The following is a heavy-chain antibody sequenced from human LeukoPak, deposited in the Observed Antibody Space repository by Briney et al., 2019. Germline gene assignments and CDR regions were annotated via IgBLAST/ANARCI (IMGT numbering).Heavy chain of an antibody. J-gene: IGHJ4*02. D-gene: IGHD1-20*01. CDR2: IWYDGSNK. Sequence: PGGSLRLSCAASGFTFSSYGMHWVRQAPGKGLEWVAVIWYDGSNKYYADSVKGRFTISRDNSKNTLYLQMNSLRAEDTAVYYCARSVTGTNYFDYWSQGTLVTVSS. CDR3: ARSVTGTNYFDY. V-gene: IGHV3-33*01. CDR1: GFTFSSYG.